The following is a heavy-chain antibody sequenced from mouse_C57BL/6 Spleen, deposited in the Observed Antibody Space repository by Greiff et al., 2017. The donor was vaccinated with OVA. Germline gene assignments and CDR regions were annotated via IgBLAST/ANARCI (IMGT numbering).Heavy chain of an antibody. Sequence: QVQLQQSGAELVRPGASVTLSCKASGYTFTDYEMHWVKQTPVHGLEWIGAIDPETGGTAYNQKFKGKAILTADKSSSTAYMELRSLTSEDSAVYYCTRPLNYFDYWGQGTTLTGSS. CDR2: IDPETGGT. J-gene: IGHJ2*01. D-gene: IGHD6-1*01. CDR3: TRPLNYFDY. V-gene: IGHV1-15*01. CDR1: GYTFTDYE.